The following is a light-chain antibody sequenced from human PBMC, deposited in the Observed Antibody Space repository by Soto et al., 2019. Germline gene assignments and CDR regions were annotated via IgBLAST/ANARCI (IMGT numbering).Light chain of an antibody. J-gene: IGKJ2*01. CDR3: QQYNNWPLYT. Sequence: EIVLTQSPGTLSLSPGERATLSCRASHTISSSYLAWYQQKPGQAPRLLMYGISRRATGIPDRFSGSGSGTDFTLTITRLEPEDFAVYYCQQYNNWPLYTFGQGTKLEIK. V-gene: IGKV3-20*01. CDR1: HTISSSY. CDR2: GIS.